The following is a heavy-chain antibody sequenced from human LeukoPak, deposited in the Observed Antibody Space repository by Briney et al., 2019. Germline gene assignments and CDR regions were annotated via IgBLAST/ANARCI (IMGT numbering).Heavy chain of an antibody. J-gene: IGHJ4*02. CDR3: ARDRSTVTTFY. D-gene: IGHD4-17*01. V-gene: IGHV1-69*04. CDR2: IIPILGIA. CDR1: GGTFSSYA. Sequence: SVKVSCKASGGTFSSYAISWVRQAPGKGLEWMGRIIPILGIANYAQKFQGRVTITADKSTSTAYMELSSLRSEDTAVYYCARDRSTVTTFYWGQGTLVTVSS.